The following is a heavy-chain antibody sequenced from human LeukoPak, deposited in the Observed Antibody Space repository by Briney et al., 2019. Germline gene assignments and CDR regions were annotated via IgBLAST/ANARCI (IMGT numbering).Heavy chain of an antibody. Sequence: GGSLRLSCAASGFTFSSYSMNWVRQAPGKGLEWVGFIRSKAYGGTTEYAASVKGRFTISRDDSKSIAYLQMNSLKTEDTAVYYCTSDIVVVPAALGAFDIWGQGTMVTVSS. J-gene: IGHJ3*02. CDR1: GFTFSSYS. CDR3: TSDIVVVPAALGAFDI. CDR2: IRSKAYGGTT. D-gene: IGHD2-2*01. V-gene: IGHV3-49*04.